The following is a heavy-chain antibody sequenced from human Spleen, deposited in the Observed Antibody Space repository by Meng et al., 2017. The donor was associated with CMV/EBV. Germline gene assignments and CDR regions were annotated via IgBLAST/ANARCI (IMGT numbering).Heavy chain of an antibody. CDR2: IRYDGSNK. J-gene: IGHJ6*02. V-gene: IGHV3-30*02. CDR3: ARTYYYGSGNYGMDV. Sequence: GGSLRLSCAASGFTFSSYGMHWVRQAPGKGLEWVAFIRYDGSNKYYADSVKGRFTISRDNSKNTPYLQMNSLRAEDTAVYYCARTYYYGSGNYGMDVWGQGTTVTVSS. D-gene: IGHD3-10*01. CDR1: GFTFSSYG.